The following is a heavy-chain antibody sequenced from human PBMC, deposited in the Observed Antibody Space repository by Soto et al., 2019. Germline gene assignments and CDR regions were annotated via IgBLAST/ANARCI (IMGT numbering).Heavy chain of an antibody. CDR1: GFTVSSNY. D-gene: IGHD2-15*01. J-gene: IGHJ4*02. V-gene: IGHV3-66*01. CDR3: ARVLGYCSGGSCYAPFDY. CDR2: IYSGGST. Sequence: TGGSLRLSCAASGFTVSSNYMSWVRQAPGKGLEWVSVIYSGGSTYYADSVKGRFTISRDNSKNTLYLQMNSLRAEDTAVYYCARVLGYCSGGSCYAPFDYWGQGTLVTVSS.